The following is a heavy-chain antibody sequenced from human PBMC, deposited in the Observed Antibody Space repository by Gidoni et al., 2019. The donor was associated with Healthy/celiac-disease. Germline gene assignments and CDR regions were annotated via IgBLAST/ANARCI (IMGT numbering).Heavy chain of an antibody. CDR3: AKVGYGGFDY. CDR2: ISSNGGST. D-gene: IGHD4-17*01. J-gene: IGHJ4*02. V-gene: IGHV3-64D*08. CDR1: GFTFSSYA. Sequence: GSLRLSCSASGFTFSSYAMHWVRQAPGKGLEYVSAISSNGGSTYYADSVKGRFTISRDNSKNTLYLQMSSLRAEDTAVYYCAKVGYGGFDYWGQGTLVTVSS.